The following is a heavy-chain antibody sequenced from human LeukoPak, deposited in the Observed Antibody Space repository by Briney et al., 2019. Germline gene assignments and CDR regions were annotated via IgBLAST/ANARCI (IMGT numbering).Heavy chain of an antibody. D-gene: IGHD1-14*01. Sequence: SETLSLTCIVSGGSISSSSYYWGWIRQPPGRGLEWIGRSYYSGSTYYNPSLKRRVTISVDPSNTQFSLKLSSVTTADTAVYYCARQHPTFPPTTPLYFQQWGQGTLVTVSS. CDR2: SYYSGST. V-gene: IGHV4-39*01. CDR1: GGSISSSSYY. CDR3: ARQHPTFPPTTPLYFQQ. J-gene: IGHJ1*01.